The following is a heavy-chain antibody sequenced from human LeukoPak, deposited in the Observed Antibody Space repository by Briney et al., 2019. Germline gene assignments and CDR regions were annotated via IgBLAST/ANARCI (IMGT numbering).Heavy chain of an antibody. CDR2: IYSGGST. Sequence: GGSLRLSCAVSGFTVSSNYMSWVRQAPGKGLEWVSVIYSGGSTYYADSVKGRFTISRDNSKNPLYLQMNSLRAEDTAVYYCARVMSASVWRTYGSYYYYYYMDVWGKGTTVTVSS. V-gene: IGHV3-66*01. J-gene: IGHJ6*03. CDR3: ARVMSASVWRTYGSYYYYYYMDV. CDR1: GFTVSSNY. D-gene: IGHD3-16*01.